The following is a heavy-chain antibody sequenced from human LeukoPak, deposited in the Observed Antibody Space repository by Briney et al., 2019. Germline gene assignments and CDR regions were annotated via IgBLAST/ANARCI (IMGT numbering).Heavy chain of an antibody. V-gene: IGHV4-39*01. D-gene: IGHD1-7*01. CDR3: ARHESPAYNWNYVSHNNYFDY. CDR1: GGSISSYY. Sequence: SETLSLTCTVSGGSISSYYWSWIRQPPGKGLEWIGSIYYSGSTYYNPSLKSRVTISVDTSKNQFSLKLSSVTAADTAVYYCARHESPAYNWNYVSHNNYFDYWGQGTLVTVSS. J-gene: IGHJ4*02. CDR2: IYYSGST.